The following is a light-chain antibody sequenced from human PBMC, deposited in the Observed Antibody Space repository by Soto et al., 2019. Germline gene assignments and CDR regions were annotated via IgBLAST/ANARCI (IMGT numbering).Light chain of an antibody. CDR3: QQRSNWPLA. CDR2: DAS. V-gene: IGKV3-11*01. CDR1: QSVSSY. Sequence: EIVLTQSPATLSLSPGERATLSCRASQSVSSYLAWYQQKPGQAPRLLIYDASNRAPGIPARFSGSGSGPDFTLTISSLEPEEFAVYYCQQRSNWPLAFGGVTKVEIK. J-gene: IGKJ4*01.